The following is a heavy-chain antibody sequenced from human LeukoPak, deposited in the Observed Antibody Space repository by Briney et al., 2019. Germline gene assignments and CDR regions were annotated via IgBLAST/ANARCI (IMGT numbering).Heavy chain of an antibody. CDR3: VKGYNYGYSWDY. CDR1: GFTFSIHW. J-gene: IGHJ4*02. Sequence: GGSLRLSCAASGFTFSIHWMHWVRHAPGKGPVWVAHINSDGSSTTYADSVKGRFIISRDNAGNTLYLQMNSLRAEDTAVYYCVKGYNYGYSWDYWGQGTLVTVSS. D-gene: IGHD5-18*01. CDR2: INSDGSST. V-gene: IGHV3-74*03.